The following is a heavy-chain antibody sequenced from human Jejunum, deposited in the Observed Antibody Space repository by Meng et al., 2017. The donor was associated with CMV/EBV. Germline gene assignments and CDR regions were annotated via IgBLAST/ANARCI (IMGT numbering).Heavy chain of an antibody. CDR1: SGASY. J-gene: IGHJ6*02. V-gene: IGHV4-30-4*08. CDR3: ARISITTISGPYYYGLDV. D-gene: IGHD5-12*01. CDR2: IYYSGNT. Sequence: SGASYWRWIRQPPGKGLEWIGYIYYSGNTNYNPSLKSRVSMSLDTSKNQFSLKLSSVTAADTAVYYCARISITTISGPYYYGLDVWGQGTTVTVSS.